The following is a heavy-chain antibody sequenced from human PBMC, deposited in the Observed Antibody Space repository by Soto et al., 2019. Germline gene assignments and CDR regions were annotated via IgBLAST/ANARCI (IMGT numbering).Heavy chain of an antibody. CDR3: ASGSGDRYDAFDI. CDR1: GYSFTSYW. Sequence: GESLKISCKGSGYSFTSYWIGWVRQMPGKGLEWMAIIYPGDSDTRYSPSFQGQVTISADNSISTAYLQWNSLKASDTAMYYCASGSGDRYDAFDIWGQGTMVTVSS. CDR2: IYPGDSDT. D-gene: IGHD7-27*01. V-gene: IGHV5-51*01. J-gene: IGHJ3*02.